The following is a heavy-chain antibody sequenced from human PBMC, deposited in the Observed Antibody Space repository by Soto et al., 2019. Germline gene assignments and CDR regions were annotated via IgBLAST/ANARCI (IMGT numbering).Heavy chain of an antibody. Sequence: GGSLRLSCAASGFTFSSYGMHWVRQAPGKGLEWVAVIWYDGSNKYYADSVKGRFTISRDNSKNTLYLQMNSLRAEDTAVYYCAGESGYSNFGYYYYGMDVWGQGTTVTVSS. CDR3: AGESGYSNFGYYYYGMDV. J-gene: IGHJ6*02. CDR1: GFTFSSYG. D-gene: IGHD4-4*01. CDR2: IWYDGSNK. V-gene: IGHV3-33*01.